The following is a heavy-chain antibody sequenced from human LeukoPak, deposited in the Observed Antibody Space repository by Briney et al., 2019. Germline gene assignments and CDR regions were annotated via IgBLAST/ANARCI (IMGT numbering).Heavy chain of an antibody. V-gene: IGHV4-59*01. CDR1: GGSISSYY. CDR2: IYYSGST. CDR3: ARSNFDWLYPAYYYYMDV. J-gene: IGHJ6*03. Sequence: SETLSLTCTVSGGSISSYYWSWIRQPPGKGLEWIGYIYYSGSTNYNPSLKSRVTISVDTSKNQFSLKLSSVTAADTAVYYCARSNFDWLYPAYYYYMDVWGKGTTVTISS. D-gene: IGHD3-9*01.